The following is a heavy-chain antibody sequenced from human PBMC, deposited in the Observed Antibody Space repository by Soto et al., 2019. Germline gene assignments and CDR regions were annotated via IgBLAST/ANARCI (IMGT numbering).Heavy chain of an antibody. J-gene: IGHJ3*02. Sequence: QVQLVESGGDVVHPGRSLRLSCAASGSTFSSYDIHWLRQAPGKGLEWVAHIFPDGSHAWYTDSVKGRFTISRVNAKNMVYLQMNSLRPEDTAVYHCARGPSHGAFDIWGLGTMVTVSS. CDR3: ARGPSHGAFDI. CDR1: GSTFSSYD. CDR2: IFPDGSHA. V-gene: IGHV3-30*04.